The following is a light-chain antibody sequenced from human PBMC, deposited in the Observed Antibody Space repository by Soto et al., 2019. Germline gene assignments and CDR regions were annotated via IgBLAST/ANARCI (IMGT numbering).Light chain of an antibody. V-gene: IGLV2-14*01. CDR1: SSDVGSYNY. J-gene: IGLJ1*01. CDR2: EVS. Sequence: QSALTQPASVSGSPGQSITISCTGTSSDVGSYNYVSWYQQHPGKAPKLMIYEVSTRPSGVSSRFSGSKSGNTASLTISGLQDEDEADYYCSSYSSSSTVFGTGTKLTVL. CDR3: SSYSSSSTV.